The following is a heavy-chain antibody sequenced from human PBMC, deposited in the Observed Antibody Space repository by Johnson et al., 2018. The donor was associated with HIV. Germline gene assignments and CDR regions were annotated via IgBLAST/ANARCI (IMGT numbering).Heavy chain of an antibody. Sequence: QVLLVESGGGVVQPGGSLRLSCAASGFTFDDYAMHWVRQAPGKGLEWVAVISYDGSNKYYADSVKGRFTLSRDNSKNTLYLQMNSMRAEDTAVSYCARAGRLGYCIGGSCYSPAFDIWGQGTMVTVS. V-gene: IGHV3-33*05. D-gene: IGHD2-15*01. J-gene: IGHJ3*02. CDR2: ISYDGSNK. CDR3: ARAGRLGYCIGGSCYSPAFDI. CDR1: GFTFDDYA.